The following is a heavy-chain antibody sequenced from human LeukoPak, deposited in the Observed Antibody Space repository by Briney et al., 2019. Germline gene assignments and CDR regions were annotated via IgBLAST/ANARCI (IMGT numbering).Heavy chain of an antibody. Sequence: SETLSLTCTVSGGSISSSSYYWSWIRQPPGKGLEWIGYIYYSGSTNYSPSLKSRVTISVDTSKNQFSLKLSSVTAADTAVYYCARAPLWFGIPFDPWGQGTLVTVSS. V-gene: IGHV4-61*01. J-gene: IGHJ5*02. CDR2: IYYSGST. CDR3: ARAPLWFGIPFDP. CDR1: GGSISSSSYY. D-gene: IGHD3-10*01.